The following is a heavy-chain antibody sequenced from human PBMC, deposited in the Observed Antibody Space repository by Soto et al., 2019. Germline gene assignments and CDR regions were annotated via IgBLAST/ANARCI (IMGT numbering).Heavy chain of an antibody. CDR1: GDSVTSGNYY. CDR2: IYYSGST. J-gene: IGHJ5*01. CDR3: AMITVAKYMIYWFDP. D-gene: IGHD3-16*01. V-gene: IGHV4-61*01. Sequence: SETLSLTCTVSGDSVTSGNYYWSWIRQPPGKGLEWIGHIYYSGSTNYSPSLKSRVTISLDTSNNQFSLKVTSVTAADTAVYYCAMITVAKYMIYWFDPWGQGTLVTVS.